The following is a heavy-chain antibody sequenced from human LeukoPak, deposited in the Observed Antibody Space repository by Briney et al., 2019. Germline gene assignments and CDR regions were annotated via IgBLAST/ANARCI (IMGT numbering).Heavy chain of an antibody. CDR1: GFTVSSNY. V-gene: IGHV3-48*01. CDR2: ISSSSSTI. J-gene: IGHJ4*02. CDR3: ARDFSARPNDYGDYSFDY. D-gene: IGHD4-17*01. Sequence: GGSPRLSCAASGFTVSSNYMSWVRQAPGKGLEWVSYISSSSSTIYYADPVKGRFTISRDNAKNSLYLQMNSLRAEDTAVYYCARDFSARPNDYGDYSFDYWGQGTLVTVSS.